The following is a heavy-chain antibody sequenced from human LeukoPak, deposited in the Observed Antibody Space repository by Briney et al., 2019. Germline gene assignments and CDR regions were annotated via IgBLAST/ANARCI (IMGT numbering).Heavy chain of an antibody. Sequence: PTASVKVSCKASGYTFTCYYMHWVRQAPGQGLEWMGWINPNSGGTNYAQKFQGRVTMTRDTSISTAYMELSRLRSDDTAVYYCARTVYYYDSSGYPRIDYWGQGTLVTVSS. D-gene: IGHD3-22*01. V-gene: IGHV1-2*02. J-gene: IGHJ4*02. CDR1: GYTFTCYY. CDR3: ARTVYYYDSSGYPRIDY. CDR2: INPNSGGT.